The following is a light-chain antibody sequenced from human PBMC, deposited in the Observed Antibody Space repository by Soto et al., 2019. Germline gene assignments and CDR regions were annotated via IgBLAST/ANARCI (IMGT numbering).Light chain of an antibody. CDR2: GNS. J-gene: IGLJ1*01. V-gene: IGLV1-40*01. Sequence: HSVLTQPPSVSGAPGQRGTISCTRSSSNIGAGYDVHWYQQLPGTAPKVLIYGNSNRPSGVPDRFSGSKSGTSASLAITGLQAEDEADYYCQSYDSSLSGYVFGTGTKVTVL. CDR3: QSYDSSLSGYV. CDR1: SSNIGAGYD.